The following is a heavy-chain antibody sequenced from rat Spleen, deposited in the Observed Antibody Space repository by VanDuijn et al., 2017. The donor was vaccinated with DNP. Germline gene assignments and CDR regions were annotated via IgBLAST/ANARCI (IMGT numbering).Heavy chain of an antibody. J-gene: IGHJ4*01. CDR2: ISYDGSST. CDR1: GFTFRSFP. Sequence: EVQLVEYGGGLVQPGNSLKLSCAASGFTFRSFPMAWVRQAPGTGLEWVATISYDGSSTYYRDSVKGRFTISRDNAQSTLYLQMDSLRSEDTATYYCARHRTISPYYYDMDAWGQGASVTVSS. V-gene: IGHV5-29*01. CDR3: ARHRTISPYYYDMDA.